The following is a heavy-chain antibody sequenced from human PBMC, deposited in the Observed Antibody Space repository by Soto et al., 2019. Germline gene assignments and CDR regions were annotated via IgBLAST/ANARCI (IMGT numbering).Heavy chain of an antibody. CDR3: ARAFYGGATRWSWFDP. CDR1: GGSFSGYY. D-gene: IGHD1-26*01. CDR2: INHSGST. Sequence: PSETLSLTCAVYGGSFSGYYWSWIRLPRGKGLEWIGEINHSGSTNYNPSLKSRVTISVDTSKNQFSLKLSSVTAADTAVYYCARAFYGGATRWSWFDPWGQGTLVTVSS. J-gene: IGHJ5*02. V-gene: IGHV4-34*01.